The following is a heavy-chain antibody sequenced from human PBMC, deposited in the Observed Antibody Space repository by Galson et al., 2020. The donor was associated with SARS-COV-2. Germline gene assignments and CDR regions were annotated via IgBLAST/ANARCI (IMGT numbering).Heavy chain of an antibody. D-gene: IGHD2-2*01. CDR3: ARGSQIRHAGSSTSQHFYYYYMDV. J-gene: IGHJ6*03. CDR1: GFTFSSYD. Sequence: GGSLRLSCAASGFTFSSYDMHWVRQATGKGLEWVSAIGTAGDTYYPGSVKGRFTISRENAKNSLYLQMNSLRAGDTAVYYCARGSQIRHAGSSTSQHFYYYYMDVWGKGTTVTVSS. V-gene: IGHV3-13*01. CDR2: IGTAGDT.